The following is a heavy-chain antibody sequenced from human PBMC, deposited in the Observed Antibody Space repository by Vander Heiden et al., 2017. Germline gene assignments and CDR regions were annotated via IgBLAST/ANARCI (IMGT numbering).Heavy chain of an antibody. D-gene: IGHD3-3*01. J-gene: IGHJ4*02. CDR2: IKSKTDGGTT. CDR1: VFTFSNAW. Sequence: EVQLVESGGGLVKSGGSLRLSCAASVFTFSNAWMIWVGAAPAKGLEWVGRIKSKTDGGTTDYAAPVKGRFTISRDDSKNTLYLQMNSLKTEDTAVYYCIYDVWSGQLFDYWGQGTLVTVSS. CDR3: IYDVWSGQLFDY. V-gene: IGHV3-15*01.